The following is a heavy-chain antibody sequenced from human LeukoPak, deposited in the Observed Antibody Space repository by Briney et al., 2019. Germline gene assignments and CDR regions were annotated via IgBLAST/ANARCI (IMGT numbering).Heavy chain of an antibody. J-gene: IGHJ3*02. CDR1: GGSLSGYY. CDR2: INHSGST. CDR3: ARKPPVREAFDI. Sequence: PSETLSLTCAVYGGSLSGYYWSLIRQPPGKGLEWIGEINHSGSTKYSPSLKSRVTISVDTSKKQFSLNLSSVTAADTAVYYCARKPPVREAFDIWGQGTMVTVSS. V-gene: IGHV4-34*01.